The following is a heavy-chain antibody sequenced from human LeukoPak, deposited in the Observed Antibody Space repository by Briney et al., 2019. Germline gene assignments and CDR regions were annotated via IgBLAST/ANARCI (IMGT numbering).Heavy chain of an antibody. V-gene: IGHV1-69*05. D-gene: IGHD2-21*02. CDR3: AAECGGDCYSGWFDP. Sequence: ASVKVSCKASGGTFSSYAISWVRQAPGQGLEWMGRIIPIFGTANYAQKFQGRVTITTDESTSTAYMGLSSLRSEDTAVYYCAAECGGDCYSGWFDPWGQGTLVTVSS. CDR2: IIPIFGTA. CDR1: GGTFSSYA. J-gene: IGHJ5*02.